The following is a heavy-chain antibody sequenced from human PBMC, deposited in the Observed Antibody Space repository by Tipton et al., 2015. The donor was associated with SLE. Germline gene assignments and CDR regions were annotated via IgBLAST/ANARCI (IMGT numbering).Heavy chain of an antibody. Sequence: TLSLTCTVSGGSIRSYYWSWIRQPPGKGLEWIGKIYYGGSTHYNPSLKSRVTISVATSKNQFSLRLSSVSPEDTAVYYCARDHVTRQPSRFGFDSWGQGTLVTVSS. CDR1: GGSIRSYY. D-gene: IGHD3-16*01. CDR2: IYYGGST. CDR3: ARDHVTRQPSRFGFDS. J-gene: IGHJ4*02. V-gene: IGHV4-59*12.